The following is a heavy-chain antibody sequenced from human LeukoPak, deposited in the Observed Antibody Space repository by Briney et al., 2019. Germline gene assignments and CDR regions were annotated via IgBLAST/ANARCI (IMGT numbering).Heavy chain of an antibody. Sequence: EASVKVSCKASAYTFTSYGISWVRQSPGQGLEWMGWISAYNGNTNYAQKLQGRVTMTTDTSTSTAYMELRSLRSDDTAVYYCAFGADRRGGDAFDIWGQGTMVTVSS. D-gene: IGHD3-10*01. CDR1: AYTFTSYG. CDR3: AFGADRRGGDAFDI. V-gene: IGHV1-18*01. CDR2: ISAYNGNT. J-gene: IGHJ3*02.